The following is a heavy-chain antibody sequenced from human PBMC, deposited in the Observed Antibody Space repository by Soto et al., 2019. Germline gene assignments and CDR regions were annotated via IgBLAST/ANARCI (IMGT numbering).Heavy chain of an antibody. J-gene: IGHJ4*02. Sequence: QVHLVQSGAEVKKPGASVRVSCKASGYMFYSYYIHWVRQAPGQGLEWMGLINPSGGSTTYAQTFQGRITLTRDTSTSAVYMELSSLKSEDTAVYYCARVALVVSRKYNFDYWGQGTLVTVSS. CDR2: INPSGGST. CDR1: GYMFYSYY. D-gene: IGHD5-18*01. V-gene: IGHV1-46*02. CDR3: ARVALVVSRKYNFDY.